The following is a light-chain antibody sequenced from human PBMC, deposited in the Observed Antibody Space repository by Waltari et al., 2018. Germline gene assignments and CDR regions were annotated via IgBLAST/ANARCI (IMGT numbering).Light chain of an antibody. J-gene: IGKJ1*01. V-gene: IGKV1-39*01. CDR3: QQGYMTPRT. CDR1: QSVRNF. Sequence: DIQMPHSPSSLSASVGHRVTITCRASQSVRNFLNWYQQEPGKAPKLLIYATSSLQTGVPSRFSGSGSGTDFTLSISSLQPEDFAIYFCQQGYMTPRTFGQGTKVEIK. CDR2: ATS.